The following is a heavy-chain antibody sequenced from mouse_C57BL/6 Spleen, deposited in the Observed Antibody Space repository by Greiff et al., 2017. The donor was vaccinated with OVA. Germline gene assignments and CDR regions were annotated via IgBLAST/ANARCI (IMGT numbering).Heavy chain of an antibody. CDR2: INPNNGGT. CDR1: GYTFTDYY. J-gene: IGHJ2*01. Sequence: EVQLQQSGPELVKPGASVKISCKASGYTFTDYYMNWVKQSHGKSLEWIGDINPNNGGTSYNQKFKGKATLTVDKSSSTAYMELRSLTSEDSAVYYCARSHKSPFDYWGQGTTLTVSS. CDR3: ARSHKSPFDY. V-gene: IGHV1-26*01.